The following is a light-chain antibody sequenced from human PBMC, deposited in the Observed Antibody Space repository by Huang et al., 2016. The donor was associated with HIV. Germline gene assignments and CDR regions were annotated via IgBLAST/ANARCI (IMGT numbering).Light chain of an antibody. CDR3: QQSYSSWWT. Sequence: DIQMTQSPSSPSASVGDTVTITCRASQSIGKKVHWYQQKPGKAPNLLIYKASNLQSGGPSRFSGSGSGKDFTLTIRGLQPEDFAVYYCQQSYSSWWTFGQGTKVEI. J-gene: IGKJ1*01. V-gene: IGKV1-39*01. CDR1: QSIGKK. CDR2: KAS.